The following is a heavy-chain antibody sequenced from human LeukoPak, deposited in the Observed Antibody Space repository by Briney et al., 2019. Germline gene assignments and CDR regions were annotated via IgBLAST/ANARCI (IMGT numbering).Heavy chain of an antibody. J-gene: IGHJ4*02. CDR2: ISLAGQT. D-gene: IGHD1-26*01. Sequence: GTLSLTCGVSGGSISGTNWWSWVRQPPGRGLEWIGEISLAGQTNYNPSLNGRVTMSLDKSSNQLSLHLTSVTAADTATYFCSRESGPFCPFGYWGQGTLVIVSS. CDR3: SRESGPFCPFGY. V-gene: IGHV4-4*01. CDR1: GGSISGTNW.